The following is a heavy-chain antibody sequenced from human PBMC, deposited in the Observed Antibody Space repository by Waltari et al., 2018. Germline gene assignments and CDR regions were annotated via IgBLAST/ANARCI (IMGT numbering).Heavy chain of an antibody. D-gene: IGHD3-22*01. V-gene: IGHV5-51*01. CDR3: ARVPPGYYDSSGYYPYFDY. J-gene: IGHJ4*02. Sequence: EVQLVQSGAEVKKPGESLKISCQGSGYSFTSYWIGWVRQMPGKGLEWMGIIYPGDSDTRYSPSFQGQVTISADKSISTAYLQWSSLKASDTAMYYCARVPPGYYDSSGYYPYFDYWGQGTLVTVSS. CDR1: GYSFTSYW. CDR2: IYPGDSDT.